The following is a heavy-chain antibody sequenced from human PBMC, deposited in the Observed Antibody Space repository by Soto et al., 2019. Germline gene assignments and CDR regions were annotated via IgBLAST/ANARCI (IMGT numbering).Heavy chain of an antibody. V-gene: IGHV1-69*13. CDR3: ASAVSYVEYSSSLYYYGMDV. J-gene: IGHJ6*02. D-gene: IGHD6-6*01. Sequence: ASVKVSCKASGGTFSSYAISWVRQAPGQGLEWMGGNIPIFGTANYAQKFQGRVTITADESTSTAYMELSSLRSEDTAVYYCASAVSYVEYSSSLYYYGMDVWGQGTTVTVSS. CDR1: GGTFSSYA. CDR2: NIPIFGTA.